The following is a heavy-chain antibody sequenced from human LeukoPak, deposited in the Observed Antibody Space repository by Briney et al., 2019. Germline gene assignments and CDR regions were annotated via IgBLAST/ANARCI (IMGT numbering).Heavy chain of an antibody. D-gene: IGHD1-20*01. CDR1: GFTFSSYN. V-gene: IGHV3-21*06. Sequence: GGSLRLSCAASGFTFSSYNMIWVRQAPGKGLEWVSSISSSATYIYYTDSLKGRFTISRDNAKNSLYLQMNSLRAEDTAVYYCARELGITGTTAFDYWGQGTLVTVSS. J-gene: IGHJ4*02. CDR3: ARELGITGTTAFDY. CDR2: ISSSATYI.